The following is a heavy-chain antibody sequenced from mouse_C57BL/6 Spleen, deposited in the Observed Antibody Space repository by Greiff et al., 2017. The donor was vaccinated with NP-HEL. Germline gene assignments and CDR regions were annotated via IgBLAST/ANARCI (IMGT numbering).Heavy chain of an antibody. D-gene: IGHD1-1*01. CDR2: IYPGSGNT. CDR1: GYTFTDYY. CDR3: ARGLITTVVAPYFDY. V-gene: IGHV1-76*01. J-gene: IGHJ2*01. Sequence: QVQLQQSGAELVRPGASVKLSCKASGYTFTDYYINWVKQRPGQGLEWIARIYPGSGNTYYNEKFKGKATLTAEKSSSTAYMQLSSLTSEDSAVYFCARGLITTVVAPYFDYWGQGTTLTVSS.